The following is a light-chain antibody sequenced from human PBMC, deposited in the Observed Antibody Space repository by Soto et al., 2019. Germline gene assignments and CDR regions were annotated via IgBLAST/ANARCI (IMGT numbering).Light chain of an antibody. CDR3: QHRSNWPWA. J-gene: IGKJ1*01. CDR2: DAS. Sequence: EIVLTQSPATLSLSPGEKATLSCRASPSVSSYLAWYQQKPGQAPRLLIYDASISATGIPARFSGTVSETDFTLTITVLETEDFAVYYCQHRSNWPWAFGQGTKGEIK. V-gene: IGKV3-11*01. CDR1: PSVSSY.